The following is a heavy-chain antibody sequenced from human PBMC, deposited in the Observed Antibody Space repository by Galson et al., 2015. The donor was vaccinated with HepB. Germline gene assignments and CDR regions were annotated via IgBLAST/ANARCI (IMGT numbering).Heavy chain of an antibody. CDR2: IYYSGST. CDR3: ARVVGSGNLGY. J-gene: IGHJ4*02. Sequence: SETLSLTCTVSGGSISSYYWSWIRQPAGKGLEWIGYIYYSGSTYYNPSLKSRVTISVDTSKNQFSLKLSSVTAADTAVYYCARVVGSGNLGYWGQGTLVTVSS. CDR1: GGSISSYY. V-gene: IGHV4-59*06. D-gene: IGHD3-10*01.